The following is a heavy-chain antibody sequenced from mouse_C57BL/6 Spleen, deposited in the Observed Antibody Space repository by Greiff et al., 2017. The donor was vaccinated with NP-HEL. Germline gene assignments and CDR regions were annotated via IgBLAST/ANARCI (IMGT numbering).Heavy chain of an antibody. V-gene: IGHV1-82*01. J-gene: IGHJ2*01. CDR2: IYPGDGDT. CDR1: GYAFSSSW. D-gene: IGHD2-4*01. CDR3: ARSIYYDYDEYYFDY. Sequence: QVQLQQSGPELVKPGASVKISCKASGYAFSSSWMNWVKQRPGKGLEWIGRIYPGDGDTNYNGKFKGKATLTAAKSSSTAYMQLSSLTSEDSAVYFCARSIYYDYDEYYFDYWGQGTTLTVSS.